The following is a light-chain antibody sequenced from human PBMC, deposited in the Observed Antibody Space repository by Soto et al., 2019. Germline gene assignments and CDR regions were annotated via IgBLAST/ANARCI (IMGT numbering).Light chain of an antibody. CDR1: QTISSW. Sequence: LQMPQYPSTPSGSVRDKVTITFRASQTISSWLAWYQQKPGKAPKLLIYKASTLKSGVPSRFSGSGSGTEFTLTISSLQPDDFATYYCQQYNSYSITFGQGTRLEIK. J-gene: IGKJ5*01. V-gene: IGKV1-5*03. CDR3: QQYNSYSIT. CDR2: KAS.